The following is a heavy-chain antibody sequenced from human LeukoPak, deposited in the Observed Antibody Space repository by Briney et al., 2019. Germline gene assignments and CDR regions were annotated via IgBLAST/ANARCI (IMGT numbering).Heavy chain of an antibody. CDR3: ARDNTWYFDL. V-gene: IGHV1-18*01. D-gene: IGHD2/OR15-2a*01. CDR2: ISPYNGNT. CDR1: GYTFSSYA. Sequence: ASVKVSCTASGYTFSSYAISWVRQAPGQGFEWMGWISPYNGNTNSAQRFQGRVTMTTDTSTSAAYMELRSLRSDDTAVYYCARDNTWYFDLWGRGTLVTVSS. J-gene: IGHJ2*01.